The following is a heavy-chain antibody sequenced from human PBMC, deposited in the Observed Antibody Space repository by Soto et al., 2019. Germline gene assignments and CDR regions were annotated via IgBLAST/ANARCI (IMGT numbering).Heavy chain of an antibody. J-gene: IGHJ4*02. CDR1: GDSINNYY. D-gene: IGHD1-1*01. V-gene: IGHV4-4*07. CDR3: ARGGTRSADLPTY. CDR2: IYSSGSA. Sequence: TSETLSLTCSVSGDSINNYYWSWIRQPAGKGLEWIGRIYSSGSANYNPSLKTRGTMSVDTSKNQVFLSVTSVTAADTAVYFCARGGTRSADLPTYWGQGIQVTVSS.